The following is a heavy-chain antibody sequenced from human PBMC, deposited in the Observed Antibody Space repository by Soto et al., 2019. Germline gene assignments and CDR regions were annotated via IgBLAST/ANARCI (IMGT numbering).Heavy chain of an antibody. J-gene: IGHJ5*02. V-gene: IGHV4-31*03. CDR3: ARRDRSGYSYWLDT. D-gene: IGHD3-22*01. CDR2: ISDSGST. CDR1: GGSISDGYY. Sequence: QVQLQESGPGLVKPSQTLSLACTVSGGSISDGYYWSWIRQHPGRGLEWIGSISDSGSTSYNPSLKSRLTISVDTSKNQFSLNLSSVTAADTAVCYCARRDRSGYSYWLDTWGQGTLVTVSS.